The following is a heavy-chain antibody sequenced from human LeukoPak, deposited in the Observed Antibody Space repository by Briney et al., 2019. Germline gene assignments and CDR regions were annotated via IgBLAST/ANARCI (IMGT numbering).Heavy chain of an antibody. CDR3: AREIAAAGTPDY. D-gene: IGHD6-13*01. Sequence: PGGSLRLSCAASGFTFSSYGIHWVRQAPVKGLEWVAFIRYDGSDKYFADIVKGRFTISRDNSKNTLYLQMNSLRAEDTAVYYCAREIAAAGTPDYWGQGTLVTVSS. CDR1: GFTFSSYG. J-gene: IGHJ4*02. CDR2: IRYDGSDK. V-gene: IGHV3-30*02.